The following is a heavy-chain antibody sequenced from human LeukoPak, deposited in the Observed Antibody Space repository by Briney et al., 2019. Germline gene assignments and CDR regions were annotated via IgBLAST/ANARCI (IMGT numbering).Heavy chain of an antibody. V-gene: IGHV3-21*01. CDR1: GFTFGSYS. Sequence: GGSLRLSCAASGFTFGSYSMNWVRQAPGKGLEWVSSISSSSSYIYHADSVKGRFTISSDNAKNSLYLQMNSLRAEDTAVYYCAELGITMIGGVWGKGTTVTISS. J-gene: IGHJ6*04. D-gene: IGHD3-10*02. CDR3: AELGITMIGGV. CDR2: ISSSSSYI.